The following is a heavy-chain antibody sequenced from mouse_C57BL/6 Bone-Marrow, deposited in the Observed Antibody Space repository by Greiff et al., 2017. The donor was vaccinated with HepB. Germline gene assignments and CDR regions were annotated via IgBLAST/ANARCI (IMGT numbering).Heavy chain of an antibody. CDR3: TTDYYGSSYVGY. V-gene: IGHV14-4*01. Sequence: VQLKQSGAELVRPGASVKLSCTASGFNFKDDYMHWVKQRPEQGLEWIGWIDPENGDTEYASKFQGKATITADTSSNTAYLQLSSLTSEDTAVYYCTTDYYGSSYVGYWGQGTTLTVSS. J-gene: IGHJ2*01. CDR2: IDPENGDT. D-gene: IGHD1-1*01. CDR1: GFNFKDDY.